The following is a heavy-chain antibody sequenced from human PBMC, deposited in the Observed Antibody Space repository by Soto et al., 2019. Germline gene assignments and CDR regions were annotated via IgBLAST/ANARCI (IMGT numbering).Heavy chain of an antibody. J-gene: IGHJ4*02. CDR1: GFSLTTSGMC. CDR2: IDWGDDK. D-gene: IGHD3-9*01. CDR3: PRMLKGGTFVWIHMDY. Sequence: SGPTLVNPTHALTLTCTFSGFSLTTSGMCVTWIRQPPGKALEWLALIDWGDDKYYNTSLMTRLTLSKDTSKNQVVLTMNNMDQVDTGTYSCPRMLKGGTFVWIHMDYWYQGTLVTVSP. V-gene: IGHV2-70*01.